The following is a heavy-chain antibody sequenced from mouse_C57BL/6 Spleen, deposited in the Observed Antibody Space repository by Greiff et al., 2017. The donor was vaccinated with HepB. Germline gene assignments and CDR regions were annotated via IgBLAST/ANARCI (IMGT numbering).Heavy chain of an antibody. Sequence: QVQLQQPGAELVRPGTSVKLSCKASGYTFTSYWMHWVKQRPGQGLEWIGVIDPSDSYTTYNQKFKGKATLTVDTSSSTAYMQLSSLTSEDSAVYYCARGLGPYYFDYWGQGTTLTVSS. CDR1: GYTFTSYW. CDR3: ARGLGPYYFDY. CDR2: IDPSDSYT. J-gene: IGHJ2*01. D-gene: IGHD4-1*01. V-gene: IGHV1-59*01.